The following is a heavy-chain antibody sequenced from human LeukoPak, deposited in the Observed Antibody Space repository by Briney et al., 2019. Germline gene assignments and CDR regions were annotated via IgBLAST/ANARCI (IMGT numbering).Heavy chain of an antibody. D-gene: IGHD4/OR15-4a*01. CDR2: IWYDGGNR. V-gene: IGHV3-33*01. J-gene: IGHJ4*02. CDR3: ARDPRAVLSYLDH. Sequence: VSALILYCASTGFIFIYYGMHSVRQAPGNGLEGVEVIWYDGGNRYYALSLKGRFPISRVNSKNTLDVQMTRLTAHDTALYYFARDPRAVLSYLDHRGQGNLVNVSS. CDR1: GFIFIYYG.